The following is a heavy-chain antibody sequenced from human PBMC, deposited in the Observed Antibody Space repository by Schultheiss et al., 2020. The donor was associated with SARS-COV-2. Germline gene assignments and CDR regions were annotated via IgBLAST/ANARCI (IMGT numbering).Heavy chain of an antibody. J-gene: IGHJ4*02. D-gene: IGHD3-3*01. V-gene: IGHV3-23*01. Sequence: GGSLRLSCSASGFTFSSYPMHWVRQAPGKGLEWVSAISGSGGSTYYADSVKGRFTISRDNSKNTLYLQMNSLKTEDTAVYYCTTDIVRFLEWLQDFDYWGQGTLVTVSS. CDR1: GFTFSSYP. CDR2: ISGSGGST. CDR3: TTDIVRFLEWLQDFDY.